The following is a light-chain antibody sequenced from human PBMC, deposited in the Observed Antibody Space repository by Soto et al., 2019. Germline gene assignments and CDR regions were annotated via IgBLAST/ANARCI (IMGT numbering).Light chain of an antibody. V-gene: IGKV3-11*01. J-gene: IGKJ5*01. CDR3: QQHSNLLRIT. Sequence: EIVLTQSPGTLSLSPGERATLSCRASQSVSTSLAWYQHKPGQAPRLLIYDASDRATGIPGRFSARGSGTDFTLTITSREPEDFRVYYCQQHSNLLRITLAQGTRPESK. CDR2: DAS. CDR1: QSVSTS.